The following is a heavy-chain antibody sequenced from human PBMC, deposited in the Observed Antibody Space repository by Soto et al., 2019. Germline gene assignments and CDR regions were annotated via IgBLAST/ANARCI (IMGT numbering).Heavy chain of an antibody. CDR3: ARDTAAAGTNYNYYYYYGVEV. CDR1: GYTFTSYG. D-gene: IGHD6-13*01. Sequence: ASVKVSCKASGYTFTSYGISWVRQAPGQGLEWMGWISAYNGNTNYAQKLQGRVTMTTDTSTSTAYMELRSLRSDDTAVYYCARDTAAAGTNYNYYYYYGVEVWGQGTKVIVAS. J-gene: IGHJ6*02. V-gene: IGHV1-18*01. CDR2: ISAYNGNT.